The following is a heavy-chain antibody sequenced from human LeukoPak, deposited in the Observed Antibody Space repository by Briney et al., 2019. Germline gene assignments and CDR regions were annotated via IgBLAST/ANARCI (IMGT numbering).Heavy chain of an antibody. CDR3: AELGITMIGGV. Sequence: GGSLRLSCAASTFTFSSYAMNWVRQAPGKGLEWVSVISDSGSTAYYADSVKGRFTISRDNAKNSLYLQMNSLRAEDTAVYYCAELGITMIGGVWGKGTTVTISS. V-gene: IGHV3-48*03. D-gene: IGHD3-10*02. CDR1: TFTFSSYA. CDR2: ISDSGSTA. J-gene: IGHJ6*04.